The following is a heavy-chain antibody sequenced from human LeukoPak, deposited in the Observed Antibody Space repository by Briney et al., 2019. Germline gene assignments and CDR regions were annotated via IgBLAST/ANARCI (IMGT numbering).Heavy chain of an antibody. J-gene: IGHJ4*02. CDR1: GFTFSSYA. CDR2: ISGSGGSA. Sequence: PGGSLRLSCAASGFTFSSYAMSWVRQAPGKGLEWVSAISGSGGSAYYADSVKGRFTISRDNSKNTLYLQMNSLRAEDTAVYYCAKDYISSWYFDYWGQGTLVTVSS. CDR3: AKDYISSWYFDY. D-gene: IGHD6-13*01. V-gene: IGHV3-23*01.